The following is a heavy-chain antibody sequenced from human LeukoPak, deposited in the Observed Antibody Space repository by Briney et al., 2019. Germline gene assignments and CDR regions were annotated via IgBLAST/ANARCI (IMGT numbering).Heavy chain of an antibody. Sequence: GGSLRLSCAASGFTVSSNYMSWVRQAPGKGLEWVSAIYGGGTTYYADSVKGRFTISRDNSKNTLYLQMNSLRAEDTAIYYCAKVRKGVGAFDLWGQGTMVTVSS. CDR2: IYGGGTT. CDR1: GFTVSSNY. D-gene: IGHD3-16*01. CDR3: AKVRKGVGAFDL. J-gene: IGHJ3*01. V-gene: IGHV3-53*01.